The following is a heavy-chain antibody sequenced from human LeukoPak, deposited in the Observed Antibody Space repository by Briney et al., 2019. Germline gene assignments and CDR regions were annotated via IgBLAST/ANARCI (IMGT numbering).Heavy chain of an antibody. CDR2: IYYSGST. Sequence: PSETLSLTCTVSGGSISSSSYYWGWIRQPPGKGLEWIGSIYYSGSTYYNPSLKSRVTISVDTSKNQFSLKLSSVTAADTAVYYCARIWYDSFDYWGQGTLVTVSS. CDR1: GGSISSSSYY. CDR3: ARIWYDSFDY. D-gene: IGHD2-8*01. V-gene: IGHV4-39*01. J-gene: IGHJ4*02.